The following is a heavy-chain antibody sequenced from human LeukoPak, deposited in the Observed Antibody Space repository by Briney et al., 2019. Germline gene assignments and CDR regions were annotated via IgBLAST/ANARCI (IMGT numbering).Heavy chain of an antibody. Sequence: SETLSLTCTVSGGSIRSDFHYWDWIRQPPGKGLEWIGSILYTGGSWIKPSLKSRASISVDTSRNQFSLTLHSVNAIDTALYYCTRRASGSGGTQAGMDVWGQGTTVTVSS. CDR1: GGSIRSDFHY. CDR3: TRRASGSGGTQAGMDV. CDR2: ILYTGGS. D-gene: IGHD2-15*01. J-gene: IGHJ6*02. V-gene: IGHV4-39*01.